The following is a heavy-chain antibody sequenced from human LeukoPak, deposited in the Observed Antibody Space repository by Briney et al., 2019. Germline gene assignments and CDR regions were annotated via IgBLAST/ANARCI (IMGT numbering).Heavy chain of an antibody. D-gene: IGHD4-17*01. V-gene: IGHV3-48*03. CDR1: GFTFSNYE. Sequence: GGSLRLSCAASGFTFSNYEMNWVRQAPGKGLEWVSYISGSGKNIYYADSVKGRFTISRDNAKNSLYLQMNSLRAEDTAVYYCARNLDYGDYPYADYWGQETLVTVSS. J-gene: IGHJ4*02. CDR2: ISGSGKNI. CDR3: ARNLDYGDYPYADY.